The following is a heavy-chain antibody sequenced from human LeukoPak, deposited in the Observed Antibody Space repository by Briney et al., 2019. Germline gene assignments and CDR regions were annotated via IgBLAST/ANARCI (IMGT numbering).Heavy chain of an antibody. D-gene: IGHD3-10*01. Sequence: GGSLRLSCVDSEFTFRSYGMNWVRQAPGKGVEWVAVISYDGSNKYYADSVKGRFTISRDNSKNTLYLQMNSLRAEDTAVYYCARCYGSGSYYNGRIAYWGQGTLVTVSS. V-gene: IGHV3-30*03. CDR1: EFTFRSYG. J-gene: IGHJ4*02. CDR2: ISYDGSNK. CDR3: ARCYGSGSYYNGRIAY.